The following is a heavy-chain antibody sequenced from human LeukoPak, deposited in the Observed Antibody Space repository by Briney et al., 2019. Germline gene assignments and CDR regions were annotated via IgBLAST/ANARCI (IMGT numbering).Heavy chain of an antibody. J-gene: IGHJ4*02. Sequence: SETLSLTCTVSGGSISSYYWSWIRQPPGKGLEWIGYIYYSGSTNYNPSLKSRVTMSVDTSKNQFSLKLSSVTAADTAVYYCAREGYYGSGSVDYWGQGTLVTVSS. CDR2: IYYSGST. V-gene: IGHV4-59*12. CDR1: GGSISSYY. D-gene: IGHD3-10*01. CDR3: AREGYYGSGSVDY.